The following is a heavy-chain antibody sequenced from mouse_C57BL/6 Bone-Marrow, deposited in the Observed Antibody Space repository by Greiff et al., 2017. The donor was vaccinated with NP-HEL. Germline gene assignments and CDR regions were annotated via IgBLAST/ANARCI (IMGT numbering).Heavy chain of an antibody. CDR1: GFTFSDYY. J-gene: IGHJ2*01. CDR2: INYDGSST. D-gene: IGHD2-10*02. Sequence: EVMLVESEGGLVQPGSSMKLSCTASGFTFSDYYMAWVRQVPEKGLEWVANINYDGSSTYYLDSLKSRFIISRDNAKNILYLQMSSLKSEDTATYYCARVVGYYFDYWGQGTTLTVSS. V-gene: IGHV5-16*01. CDR3: ARVVGYYFDY.